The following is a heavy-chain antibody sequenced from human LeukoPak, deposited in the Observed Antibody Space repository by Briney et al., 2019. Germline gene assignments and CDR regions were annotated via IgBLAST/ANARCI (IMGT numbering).Heavy chain of an antibody. V-gene: IGHV3-23*01. J-gene: IGHJ4*02. Sequence: GGSLRLSCAASGFTFSSHAMTWVRQAPGKGLEWVSLISGSGDSTYYADSVKGRFTISRDNSKNTLYLQVNSLTVDDTAVYYCTWGGSGYYAYWGQGTLVTVSS. CDR1: GFTFSSHA. CDR3: TWGGSGYYAY. CDR2: ISGSGDST. D-gene: IGHD3-3*01.